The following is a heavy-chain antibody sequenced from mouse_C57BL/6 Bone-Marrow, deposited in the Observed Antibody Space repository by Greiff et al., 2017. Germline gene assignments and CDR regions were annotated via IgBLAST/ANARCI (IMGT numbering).Heavy chain of an antibody. CDR3: TRRALYYYGSSPWYFDV. Sequence: EVMLVESGTVLARPGASVKMSCKTSGYTFTSYWMHWVKQRPGQGLEWIGAIYPGNSDTSYNQKFKGKAKLTAVTSASTAYMELSSLTNEDSAVYYCTRRALYYYGSSPWYFDVWGTGTTVTVSS. V-gene: IGHV1-5*01. J-gene: IGHJ1*03. D-gene: IGHD1-1*01. CDR2: IYPGNSDT. CDR1: GYTFTSYW.